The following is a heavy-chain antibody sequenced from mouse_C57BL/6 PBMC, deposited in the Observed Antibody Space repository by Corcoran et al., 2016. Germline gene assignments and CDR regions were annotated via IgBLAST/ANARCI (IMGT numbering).Heavy chain of an antibody. D-gene: IGHD1-1*01. CDR2: INPYNGGT. J-gene: IGHJ3*01. Sequence: EVQLQQSGPVLVKPGASVKMSCKASGYTFTDYYMNWVKQSHGKSLEWIGVINPYNGGTSYNQKFKGKATLTVDKSSSTAYMELNSLTSEDSAVYYCARSGHYYGSPAWFAYWGQGTLVTVSA. CDR1: GYTFTDYY. V-gene: IGHV1-19*01. CDR3: ARSGHYYGSPAWFAY.